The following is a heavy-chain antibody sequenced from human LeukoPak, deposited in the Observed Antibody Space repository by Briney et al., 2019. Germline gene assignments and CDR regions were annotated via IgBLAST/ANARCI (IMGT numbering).Heavy chain of an antibody. D-gene: IGHD6-13*01. CDR1: GLGFTFSSYA. V-gene: IGHV3-23*01. J-gene: IGHJ3*02. CDR3: AKTAGGSNWYDAFDI. CDR2: ISGGGSGT. Sequence: AGGSLRLSCAASGLGFTFSSYALSWVRQAPGKGLEWVSAISGGGSGTYYADPVKGRFTISRDNSKNTLLLQMISLRAEDTAVYYCAKTAGGSNWYDAFDIWGQGTMVTVSS.